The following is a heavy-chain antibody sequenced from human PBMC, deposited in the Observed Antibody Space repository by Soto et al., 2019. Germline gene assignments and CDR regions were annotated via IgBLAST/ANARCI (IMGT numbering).Heavy chain of an antibody. V-gene: IGHV5-51*01. D-gene: IGHD3-16*02. CDR3: ATXAARFSHSLDF. Sequence: GESLKISCKGSGYSFTNSWIGWVRQMPGKGLEWMGILYPADSDTRYSPSFQGQVTISADKSTNTAYLQWSSLKASDTAMYYCATXAARFSHSLDFWGQGTLVPVSS. CDR2: LYPADSDT. J-gene: IGHJ4*02. CDR1: GYSFTNSW.